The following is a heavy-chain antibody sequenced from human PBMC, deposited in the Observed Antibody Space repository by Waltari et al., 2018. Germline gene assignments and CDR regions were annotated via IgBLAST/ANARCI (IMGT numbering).Heavy chain of an antibody. CDR1: GYSFTSYW. CDR3: ARSVYADYSYYGMDV. D-gene: IGHD2-8*01. Sequence: EVQLVQSGAEVKKPGESLKISCKGSGYSFTSYWIGWVRQMPGKGLEWMGTIYPGDSESRYSPSFQGQVTISADKSIRTAYLQWSSLKASDTAMYYCARSVYADYSYYGMDVWGQGTTVTVSS. CDR2: IYPGDSES. V-gene: IGHV5-51*01. J-gene: IGHJ6*02.